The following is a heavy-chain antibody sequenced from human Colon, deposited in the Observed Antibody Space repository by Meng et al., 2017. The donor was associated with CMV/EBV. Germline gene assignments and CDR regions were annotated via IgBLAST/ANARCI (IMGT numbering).Heavy chain of an antibody. Sequence: VNRVESGGGVVQPGGSLRLSCAASGFTFSSYGMHWVRQAPGKGLEWVTFIRNDRSYEYYADSVQGRFTVSRDNSKNTMYLQMNSLGGDDTAVYYCAKVADYADFVMEYWGQGTLVTVSS. V-gene: IGHV3-30*02. CDR2: IRNDRSYE. CDR3: AKVADYADFVMEY. J-gene: IGHJ4*02. CDR1: GFTFSSYG. D-gene: IGHD4-17*01.